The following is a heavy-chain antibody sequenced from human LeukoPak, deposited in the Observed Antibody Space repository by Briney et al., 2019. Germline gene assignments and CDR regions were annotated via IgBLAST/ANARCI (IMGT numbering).Heavy chain of an antibody. CDR3: ARERRQSRIIDY. CDR1: GYSVSSNSAA. J-gene: IGHJ4*02. V-gene: IGHV6-1*01. Sequence: SQTLSLTCAISGYSVSSNSAAWNWIRQSPSRGREGRVRTYYRSKWYNDKVVAVKSLITVNSDTSNNKVLLHLNSVAPEDTAVSYCARERRQSRIIDYWGPGTLVTVSS. CDR2: TYYRSKWYN. D-gene: IGHD2/OR15-2a*01.